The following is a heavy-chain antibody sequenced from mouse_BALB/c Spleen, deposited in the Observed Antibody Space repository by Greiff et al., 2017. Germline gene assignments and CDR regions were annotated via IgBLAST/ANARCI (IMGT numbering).Heavy chain of an antibody. J-gene: IGHJ1*01. CDR3: ARHFGYDRYFDV. V-gene: IGHV5-6-2*01. D-gene: IGHD2-2*01. CDR1: GFTFSSYY. Sequence: EVKLVESGGGLVKLGGSLKLSCAASGFTFSSYYMSWVRQTPEKRLELVAAINSNGGSTYYPDTVKGRFTISRDNAKNTLYLQLSSLKSEDTAFYYCARHFGYDRYFDVWGAGTTVTVSA. CDR2: INSNGGST.